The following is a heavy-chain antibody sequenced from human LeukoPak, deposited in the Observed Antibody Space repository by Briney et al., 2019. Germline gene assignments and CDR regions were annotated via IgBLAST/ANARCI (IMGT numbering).Heavy chain of an antibody. CDR3: ARASKKFYYYDSSGYYYYGMDV. Sequence: ASVKVSCKASGGTFSSYAISWVRQAPGQGLEWMGGIIPIFGTANYAQKFQGRVTITADESTSTAYMELSSLRSEDTAVYYCARASKKFYYYDSSGYYYYGMDVWGQGTTVTVSS. V-gene: IGHV1-69*13. D-gene: IGHD3-22*01. J-gene: IGHJ6*02. CDR1: GGTFSSYA. CDR2: IIPIFGTA.